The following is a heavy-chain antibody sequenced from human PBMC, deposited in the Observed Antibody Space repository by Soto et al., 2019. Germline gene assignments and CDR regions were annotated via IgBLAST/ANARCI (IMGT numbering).Heavy chain of an antibody. CDR3: AREKAGYSYGYHY. Sequence: QVQLVQSGAEVKKPGSSVKVSCKASGGTFSSYAISWVQQAPGQGLEWMGGIIPIFGTANYAQKFQGRVTITADESMSTAYMELSRLRSEDRDVYYCAREKAGYSYGYHYWGQRTLVTVSS. V-gene: IGHV1-69*01. CDR2: IIPIFGTA. CDR1: GGTFSSYA. J-gene: IGHJ4*02. D-gene: IGHD5-18*01.